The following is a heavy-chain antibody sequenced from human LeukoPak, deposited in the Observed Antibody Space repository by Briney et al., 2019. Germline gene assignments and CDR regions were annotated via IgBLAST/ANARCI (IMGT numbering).Heavy chain of an antibody. CDR1: GGSISSSSYY. D-gene: IGHD2-15*01. V-gene: IGHV3-66*01. CDR2: IYSGGST. CDR3: ASLRDYCSGGSCYGEEYYFDY. Sequence: ETLSLTCTVSGGSISSSSYYRGWIRQPPGKGLEWVSVIYSGGSTYYADSVKGRFTISRDNSKNTLYLQMNSLRAEDTAVYYCASLRDYCSGGSCYGEEYYFDYWGQGTLVTVSS. J-gene: IGHJ4*02.